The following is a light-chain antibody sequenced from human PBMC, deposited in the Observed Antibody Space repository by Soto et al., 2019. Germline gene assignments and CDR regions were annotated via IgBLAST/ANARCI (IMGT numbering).Light chain of an antibody. J-gene: IGKJ1*01. CDR2: DAS. CDR3: QQSNSYFPT. Sequence: DIQMTQSPSTLSASVGDRVTITCRASQSISSWLAWYQQKPGKAPKLLIYDASSLESGVPSRFSGSGSGTEFSLTISSLQPDDFAPYYCQQSNSYFPTFGQGTKVEIK. V-gene: IGKV1-5*01. CDR1: QSISSW.